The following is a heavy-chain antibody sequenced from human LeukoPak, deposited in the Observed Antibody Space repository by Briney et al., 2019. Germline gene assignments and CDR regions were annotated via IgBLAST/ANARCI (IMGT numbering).Heavy chain of an antibody. CDR3: AREVSGTYYYGSGSYQIDY. D-gene: IGHD3-10*01. J-gene: IGHJ4*02. CDR2: INHSGST. V-gene: IGHV4-34*01. Sequence: ASETLSLTCAVYGGSFSGYYWSWIRQPPGKGLEWIGEINHSGSTNYNPSLKSRVTTSVDTSKNQFSLKLSSVTAADTAVYYCAREVSGTYYYGSGSYQIDYWGQGTLVTVSS. CDR1: GGSFSGYY.